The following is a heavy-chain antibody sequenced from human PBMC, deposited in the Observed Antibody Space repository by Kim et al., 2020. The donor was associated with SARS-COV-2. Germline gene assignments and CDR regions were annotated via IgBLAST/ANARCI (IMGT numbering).Heavy chain of an antibody. V-gene: IGHV3-30-3*01. CDR1: GFTFSSYA. Sequence: GGSLRLSCAASGFTFSSYAMHWVRQAPGKGLEWVAVISHDGSNKYYADSVKGRFTISRDNSKNTLYLQMNSLRAEDTAVYYCARARSGSYLSDFDYWGQGALVTVSS. J-gene: IGHJ4*02. D-gene: IGHD3-10*01. CDR3: ARARSGSYLSDFDY. CDR2: ISHDGSNK.